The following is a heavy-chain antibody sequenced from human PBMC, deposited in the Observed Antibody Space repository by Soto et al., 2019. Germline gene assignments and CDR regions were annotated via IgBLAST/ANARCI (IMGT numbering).Heavy chain of an antibody. D-gene: IGHD6-19*01. CDR1: GGSVNSGTYY. J-gene: IGHJ6*02. CDR2: IYYSEST. V-gene: IGHV4-61*01. CDR3: ARERWDSSGRYGMDV. Sequence: QLQLQESGPGLVKASDTLSLTCTVSGGSVNSGTYYWSWIRQPPGKGLEWIGNIYYSESTNYNPSLRSRITISVDSSKNQFSLKLSSVTAADTAVYYCARERWDSSGRYGMDVWGQGTTVTVSS.